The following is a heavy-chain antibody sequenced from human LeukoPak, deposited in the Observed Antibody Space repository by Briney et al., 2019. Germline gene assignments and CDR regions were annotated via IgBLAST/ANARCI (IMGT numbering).Heavy chain of an antibody. CDR2: IKQDGSEK. Sequence: GGSLRLSCAASGFTFSRYWMTWVRQAPGKGLEWVANIKQDGSEKYYVDSVKGRFTISRDNAKNSLYLQMNSLRAEDTAVYYCARGDYGNYYYMDVWGKGTTVTVSS. D-gene: IGHD4-17*01. CDR1: GFTFSRYW. V-gene: IGHV3-7*01. J-gene: IGHJ6*03. CDR3: ARGDYGNYYYMDV.